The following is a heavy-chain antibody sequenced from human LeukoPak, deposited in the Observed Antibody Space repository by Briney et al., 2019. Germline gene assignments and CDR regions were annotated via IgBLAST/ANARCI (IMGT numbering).Heavy chain of an antibody. CDR3: AIPGYSSGWHPHFDY. CDR2: IIPIFGTA. CDR1: GGTFSSYA. V-gene: IGHV1-69*13. D-gene: IGHD6-19*01. Sequence: GASVKVSCKASGGTFSSYAISWVRQAPGQGLEWMGGIIPIFGTANYAQKFQGRVTITADEFTSAAYMELSSLRSEDTAVYYCAIPGYSSGWHPHFDYWGQGTLVTVSS. J-gene: IGHJ4*02.